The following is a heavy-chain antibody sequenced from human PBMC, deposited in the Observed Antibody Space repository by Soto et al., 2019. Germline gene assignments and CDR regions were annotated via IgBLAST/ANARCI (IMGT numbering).Heavy chain of an antibody. CDR1: GYTFTSYA. V-gene: IGHV1-3*01. J-gene: IGHJ5*02. D-gene: IGHD2-15*01. CDR2: INAGNGNT. CDR3: AREVVAASGPGFDP. Sequence: ASVKVSCKASGYTFTSYAMHWVRQAPGQRLEWMGWINAGNGNTKYSQKFQGRVTITRDTSASTAYMELSSLRSEDTAVYYCAREVVAASGPGFDPWGQGTLVTVPQ.